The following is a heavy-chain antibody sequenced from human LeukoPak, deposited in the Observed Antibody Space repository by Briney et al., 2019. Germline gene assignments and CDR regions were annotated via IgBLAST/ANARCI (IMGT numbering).Heavy chain of an antibody. V-gene: IGHV4-59*08. CDR3: ARAYSSSWYFNWFDP. CDR2: IYYSGST. J-gene: IGHJ5*02. CDR1: GASISRYY. D-gene: IGHD6-13*01. Sequence: SQTLSLTCTVAGASISRYYCSWVRQPPGKGLEWHGYIYYSGSTNYNTSLKSRVTISLDTSRNQFSLKLSSVTAADTAVYFCARAYSSSWYFNWFDPWGQGTLVTVSS.